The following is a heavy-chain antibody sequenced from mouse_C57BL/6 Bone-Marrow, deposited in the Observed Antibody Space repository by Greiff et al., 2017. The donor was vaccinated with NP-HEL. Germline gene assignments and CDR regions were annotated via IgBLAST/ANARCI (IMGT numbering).Heavy chain of an antibody. V-gene: IGHV5-15*04. J-gene: IGHJ1*03. CDR3: VRRGLPWYFDV. Sequence: EVKLVESGGGLVQPGGSLKLSCAASGFTFSDYGMAWVRQAPRKGPEWVAFIRNLAYSIYYADTVTGRFTISRENAKNTLYLEMSSRRSEDTAMYYCVRRGLPWYFDVWGTGTTVTVSS. D-gene: IGHD2-2*01. CDR1: GFTFSDYG. CDR2: IRNLAYSI.